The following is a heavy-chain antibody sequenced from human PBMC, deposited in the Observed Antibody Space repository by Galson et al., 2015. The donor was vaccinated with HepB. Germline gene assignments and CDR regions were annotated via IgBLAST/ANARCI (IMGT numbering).Heavy chain of an antibody. J-gene: IGHJ6*02. Sequence: CAISGDSVSSNTAAWNWIRQSPSRGLEWLGRTYYRAKWYQDYAVSVKSRMTINSDTSKNQFSLHLNSVTPEDTAVYYCARVRTRRPPHYYYGLDVWCQGTTVTVSS. CDR3: ARVRTRRPPHYYYGLDV. CDR2: TYYRAKWYQ. CDR1: GDSVSSNTAA. V-gene: IGHV6-1*01.